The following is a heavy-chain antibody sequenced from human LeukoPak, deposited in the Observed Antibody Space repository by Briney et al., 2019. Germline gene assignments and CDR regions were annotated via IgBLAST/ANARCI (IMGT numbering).Heavy chain of an antibody. Sequence: SETLSLTCTVSGGSISSNGYYWAWFRQPPGKGLEWIGSIYYSGGTYYNPSLKSRVTISIDTSKNQFSLKLRSVTAADTAVYYCARDGNALWGQGTVVTVSS. D-gene: IGHD1-1*01. V-gene: IGHV4-39*07. CDR3: ARDGNAL. J-gene: IGHJ4*02. CDR1: GGSISSNGYY. CDR2: IYYSGGT.